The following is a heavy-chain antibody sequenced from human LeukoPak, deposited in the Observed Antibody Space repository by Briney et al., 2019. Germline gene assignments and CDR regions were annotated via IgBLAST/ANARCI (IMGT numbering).Heavy chain of an antibody. CDR2: ISGSGGST. V-gene: IGHV3-23*01. CDR1: GSTFSSYA. CDR3: YYYMDV. J-gene: IGHJ6*03. Sequence: GGSLRLSCAASGSTFSSYAMSWVRQAPGKGLEWVSIISGSGGSTYYADSVKGRFTVSRDNSKNTLYLQMNSLRAEDTALYYCYYYMDVWGKGTTVTVSS.